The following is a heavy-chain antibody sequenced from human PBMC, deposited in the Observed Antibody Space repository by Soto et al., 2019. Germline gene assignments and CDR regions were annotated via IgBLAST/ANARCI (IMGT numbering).Heavy chain of an antibody. V-gene: IGHV4-39*01. J-gene: IGHJ4*02. D-gene: IGHD3-22*01. Sequence: SETLSLTCTLSGGSISSSSSYWGWIRQPPGKGLEWVGSTYYLGNTYYNPSLGGRVSISVDPSKNQFSLKLNSVTAADTPVFYCAGLFPYVSSGYHLSYLGQGTLVSVSS. CDR1: GGSISSSSSY. CDR3: AGLFPYVSSGYHLSY. CDR2: TYYLGNT.